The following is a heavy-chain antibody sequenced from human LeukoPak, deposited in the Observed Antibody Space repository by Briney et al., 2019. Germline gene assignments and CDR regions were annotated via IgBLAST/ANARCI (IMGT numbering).Heavy chain of an antibody. CDR1: GFTFSSYG. CDR2: IRYDGSNK. Sequence: GGSLRLSCAASGFTFSSYGMHWVRQAPGKGLEWVAFIRYDGSNKYYADSVKGRFTISRDNSKNTLYLQMNSLRAEDTALYYCARGAEVQLWSYYFDYWGQGTLVTVSS. D-gene: IGHD5-18*01. V-gene: IGHV3-30*02. J-gene: IGHJ4*02. CDR3: ARGAEVQLWSYYFDY.